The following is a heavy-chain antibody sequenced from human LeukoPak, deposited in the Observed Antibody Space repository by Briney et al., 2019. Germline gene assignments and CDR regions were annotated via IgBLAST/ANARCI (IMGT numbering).Heavy chain of an antibody. CDR3: ARLVVTAPNAFDI. CDR2: MYYSGST. V-gene: IGHV4-39*01. CDR1: GGSISRSSNY. Sequence: SETLSLTCTVSGGSISRSSNYWGWIRQPPGEGLGWIGSMYYSGSTYYNPSLKRPVTISVATSKNQFSLTLSSVTAADTAVYYCARLVVTAPNAFDIWGQGTMVTVSS. D-gene: IGHD2-2*01. J-gene: IGHJ3*02.